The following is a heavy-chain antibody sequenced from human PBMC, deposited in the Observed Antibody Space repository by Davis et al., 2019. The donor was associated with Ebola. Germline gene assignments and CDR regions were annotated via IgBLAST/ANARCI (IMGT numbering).Heavy chain of an antibody. CDR1: GGSISSYY. CDR2: IYYSGST. J-gene: IGHJ4*02. V-gene: IGHV4-59*12. D-gene: IGHD3-22*01. CDR3: ARAPGGYYDSRAPRYFDY. Sequence: PSETLSLTCTVSGGSISSYYWSWIRQPPGKGLEWIGYIYYSGSTYYNPSLKSRVTISVDTSKNQFSLKLSSVTAADTAVYYCARAPGGYYDSRAPRYFDYWGQGTLVTVSS.